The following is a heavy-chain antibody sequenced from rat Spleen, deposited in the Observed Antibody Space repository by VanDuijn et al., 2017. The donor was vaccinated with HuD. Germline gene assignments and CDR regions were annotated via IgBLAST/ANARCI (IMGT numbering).Heavy chain of an antibody. CDR1: GFTFRNSW. CDR2: ITKTGGST. J-gene: IGHJ2*01. D-gene: IGHD4-3*01. Sequence: EVQLVESGGGLVQPGRSLKLSCAVSGFTFRNSWMTWIRQAPGKGLEWVASITKTGGSTYYPESVKGRFTISRDDAKSTLYLQMDSLRSEDTATYYCTRGFGWGFDYWGQGVMVTVSS. CDR3: TRGFGWGFDY. V-gene: IGHV5-31*01.